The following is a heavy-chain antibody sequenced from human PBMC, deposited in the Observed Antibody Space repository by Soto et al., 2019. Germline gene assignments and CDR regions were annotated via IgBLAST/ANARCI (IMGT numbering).Heavy chain of an antibody. Sequence: DVQLLESGGGLVQPAGSLRLSCAASGFTFSSYAMGWVRQGPGKGLEWVAVVSIGGSTPYADSGRGRFTISRDNSKNPLSLQMNSLTAEDAAVYFCAKRRGAGGHFDYWGQGALVTVSS. D-gene: IGHD2-15*01. V-gene: IGHV3-23*01. J-gene: IGHJ4*02. CDR3: AKRRGAGGHFDY. CDR2: VSIGGST. CDR1: GFTFSSYA.